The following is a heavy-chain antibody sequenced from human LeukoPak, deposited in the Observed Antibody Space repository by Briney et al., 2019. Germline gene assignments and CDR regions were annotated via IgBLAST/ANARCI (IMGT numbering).Heavy chain of an antibody. D-gene: IGHD6-13*01. CDR1: GGSFSDYY. CDR2: INHSGST. Sequence: SETLSLTCAVYGGSFSDYYRSWIRQPPGKGLEWIGEINHSGSTNYNPSLKSRVTISVDTSKNQFSLKLRSVTAADTAVYYCTGVRHYIAAAPPLDWGQGTLVTVSS. J-gene: IGHJ4*02. V-gene: IGHV4-34*01. CDR3: TGVRHYIAAAPPLD.